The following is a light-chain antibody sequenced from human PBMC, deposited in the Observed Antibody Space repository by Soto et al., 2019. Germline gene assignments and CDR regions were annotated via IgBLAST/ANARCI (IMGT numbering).Light chain of an antibody. V-gene: IGKV2-28*01. CDR3: MQALQTPST. J-gene: IGKJ1*01. CDR1: QSLLHSNGYNY. Sequence: DIVMTQSPLSLPVTPGEPASMSCRSSQSLLHSNGYNYLHWYLQKPGQSPQLLIYLGSNRASGVPDRFSGSGSGTDFTLKISRVEAEDVGVYYCMQALQTPSTFGQGTKVEIK. CDR2: LGS.